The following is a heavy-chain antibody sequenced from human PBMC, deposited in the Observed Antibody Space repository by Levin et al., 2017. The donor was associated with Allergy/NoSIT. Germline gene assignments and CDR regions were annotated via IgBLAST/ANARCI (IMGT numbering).Heavy chain of an antibody. CDR1: GYTFTSYA. J-gene: IGHJ6*02. D-gene: IGHD5-12*01. CDR2: INTNTGNP. CDR3: ARAFGYDYYYYYGMDV. Sequence: GESLKISCKASGYTFTSYAMNWVRQAPGQGLEWMGWINTNTGNPTYAQGFTGRFVFSLDTSVSTAYLQISSLKAEDTAVYYCARAFGYDYYYYYGMDVWGQGTTVTVSS. V-gene: IGHV7-4-1*02.